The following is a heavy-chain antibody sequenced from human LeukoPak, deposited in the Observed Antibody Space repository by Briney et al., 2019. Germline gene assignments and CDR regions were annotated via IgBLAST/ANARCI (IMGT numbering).Heavy chain of an antibody. Sequence: GGSLRLSCAASGFTFYDYGMSWVRQAPGKGLEWVSDINWNGASVGYGDSMKGRLTISRDNDKNSLYLQMSSLRAEDTAFYYCARHGGIAVASNWFDPWGQGTLVTVSS. D-gene: IGHD6-19*01. J-gene: IGHJ5*02. CDR3: ARHGGIAVASNWFDP. V-gene: IGHV3-20*04. CDR1: GFTFYDYG. CDR2: INWNGASV.